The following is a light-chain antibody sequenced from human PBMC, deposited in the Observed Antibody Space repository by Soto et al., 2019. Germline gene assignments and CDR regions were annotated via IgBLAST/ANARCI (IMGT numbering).Light chain of an antibody. CDR2: DAS. Sequence: DIQMTQSPSTLSASVGYRVTITCRASQSISNWLAWYQQKPGKAPKLLIYDASTLESGVPSRFSGSGSGTEFTLTIRSLQPDDSATYYCQQYNYYRTFGQGTKV. V-gene: IGKV1-5*01. CDR3: QQYNYYRT. CDR1: QSISNW. J-gene: IGKJ1*01.